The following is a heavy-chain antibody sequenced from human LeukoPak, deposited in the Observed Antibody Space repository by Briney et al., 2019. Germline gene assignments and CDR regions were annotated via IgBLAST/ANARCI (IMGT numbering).Heavy chain of an antibody. CDR1: GYTFSSYE. Sequence: PGGSLRLSCEAPGYTFSSYEMNWVRQAPGKGLEWVSYISSSGSTIYYADSVKGRFTISRDNAKNSLYLQMNSLRAEDTAVYYCARVRALRGEPIWGQGTMVTVSS. J-gene: IGHJ3*02. CDR2: ISSSGSTI. D-gene: IGHD3-10*01. V-gene: IGHV3-48*03. CDR3: ARVRALRGEPI.